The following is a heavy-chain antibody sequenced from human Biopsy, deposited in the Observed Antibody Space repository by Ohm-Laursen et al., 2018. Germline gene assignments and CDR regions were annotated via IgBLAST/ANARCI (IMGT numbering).Heavy chain of an antibody. V-gene: IGHV1-2*02. J-gene: IGHJ1*01. D-gene: IGHD2-15*01. CDR2: INPHSGTT. CDR1: GYTSTGQY. Sequence: ASVKVSCKASGYTSTGQYLHWVRQVPGQGLEWTGWINPHSGTTKFAQDFQGRVNMPRDTPITTAYMELRRLRSDDTAVYYCAKGQDLRGGAEYFQHWGQGALVTVSS. CDR3: AKGQDLRGGAEYFQH.